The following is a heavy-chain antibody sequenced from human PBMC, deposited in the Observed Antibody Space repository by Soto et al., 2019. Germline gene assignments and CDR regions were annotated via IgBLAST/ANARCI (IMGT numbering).Heavy chain of an antibody. V-gene: IGHV3-74*01. D-gene: IGHD3-22*01. CDR3: ARDELQYYYDSSGYPHAANYGMDV. Sequence: GGAPRLSFAAPGFTFRSYWVHLGPPAPREGVGGGSRFNSDGSSTSYADSVKGRFTISRDNAKNTLYLQMNSLRAEDTAVYYCARDELQYYYDSSGYPHAANYGMDVWGQGTTVTVSS. J-gene: IGHJ6*02. CDR2: FNSDGSST. CDR1: GFTFRSYW.